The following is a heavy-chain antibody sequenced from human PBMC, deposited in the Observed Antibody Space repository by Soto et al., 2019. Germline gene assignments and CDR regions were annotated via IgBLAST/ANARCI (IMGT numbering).Heavy chain of an antibody. CDR3: ANDRRVRDGLDV. V-gene: IGHV3-30*18. J-gene: IGHJ6*02. CDR1: GFTFSNYG. Sequence: QVQLVESGGGVVQPGRSLRLSCAASGFTFSNYGVHWVRQAPGSGLEWVALISYDGNYQYYADAVKGRFTISRDNSKNTLYLEMTSLRSEDTAVYYFANDRRVRDGLDVWGQGTTVTVSS. CDR2: ISYDGNYQ. D-gene: IGHD3-10*01.